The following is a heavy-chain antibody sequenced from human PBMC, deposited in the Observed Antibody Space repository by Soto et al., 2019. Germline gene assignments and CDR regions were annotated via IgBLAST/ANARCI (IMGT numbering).Heavy chain of an antibody. D-gene: IGHD1-20*01. CDR1: GFTFSSYG. CDR2: ITSSGVST. Sequence: EVQLLESGGGLVQPGGSLRLSCAASGFTFSSYGMCWVRQAPGKGLEWVSSITSSGVSTYYADSVKGRYIISRDNSENTLYLQMIRLRADDTAVYYCARTTITPDGFIRWYYGMDVWGLGTTVTVSS. CDR3: ARTTITPDGFIRWYYGMDV. J-gene: IGHJ6*02. V-gene: IGHV3-23*01.